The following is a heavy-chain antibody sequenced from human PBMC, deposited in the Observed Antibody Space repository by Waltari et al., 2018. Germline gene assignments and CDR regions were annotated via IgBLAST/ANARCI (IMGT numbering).Heavy chain of an antibody. D-gene: IGHD6-6*01. CDR2: IRSSSSYI. Sequence: EVQLVESGGGLVKPGGSLRLSCAAYGLTFSSYRMKWVRQAPGKGLEWVSSIRSSSSYIYYADSVKGRFTISRDNAKNSLYLQMNSLRAEDTAVYYCASYSSSRGLDYWGQGTLVTVSS. CDR3: ASYSSSRGLDY. CDR1: GLTFSSYR. V-gene: IGHV3-21*01. J-gene: IGHJ4*02.